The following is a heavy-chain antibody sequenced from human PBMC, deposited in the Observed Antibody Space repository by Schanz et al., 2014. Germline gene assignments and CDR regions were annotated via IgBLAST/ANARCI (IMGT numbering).Heavy chain of an antibody. D-gene: IGHD6-13*01. J-gene: IGHJ4*02. CDR2: IIPILGIA. CDR3: ARDGVDAAAGGNY. CDR1: GGTFSSYT. Sequence: QVQLVQSEAEVKKPGSSVKVSCKASGGTFSSYTISWVRQAPGQGLEWMGRIIPILGIATYAQKFQGRLTITADKSTSTAYMELTSLRSEDTAVYYCARDGVDAAAGGNYWGQGTLVTVSS. V-gene: IGHV1-69*08.